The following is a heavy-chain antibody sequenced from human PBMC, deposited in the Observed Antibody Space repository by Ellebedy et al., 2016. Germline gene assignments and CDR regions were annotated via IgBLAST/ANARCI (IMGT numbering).Heavy chain of an antibody. CDR1: GFTFSSYA. CDR2: ISGSGGST. V-gene: IGHV3-23*01. J-gene: IGHJ3*02. Sequence: GESLKISCAASGFTFSSYAMSWVRQAPGKGLEWVSAISGSGGSTYYADSVKGRFTISRDNSKNTLYLQMNSLRAEDTAVYYCAKDHTGTTSDDAFDIWGQGTMVTVSS. D-gene: IGHD1-7*01. CDR3: AKDHTGTTSDDAFDI.